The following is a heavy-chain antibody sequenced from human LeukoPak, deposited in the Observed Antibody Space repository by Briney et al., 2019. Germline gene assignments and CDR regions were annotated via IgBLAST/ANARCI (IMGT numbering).Heavy chain of an antibody. D-gene: IGHD3-22*01. J-gene: IGHJ4*02. CDR1: GGSISSDNYY. Sequence: SETLSLTCTVSGGSISSDNYYRGWVRQPPGKGLEWIANIYYSGSTYYNPSLKSRVTISVDTSKNQFSLKLSSVTAADTAVYYCARQGSTGYYPSYFDYWGQGTLVTVSS. CDR3: ARQGSTGYYPSYFDY. CDR2: IYYSGST. V-gene: IGHV4-39*01.